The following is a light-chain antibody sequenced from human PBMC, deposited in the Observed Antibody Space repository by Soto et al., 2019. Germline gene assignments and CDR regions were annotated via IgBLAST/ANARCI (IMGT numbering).Light chain of an antibody. Sequence: DIQMTQSPPSVSASVGERVTITCRASPAVGKWLAWYQQKPGKAPTLPIHGTSSLQSGVPPRYSGGGYGTDFTLTISSLPPEDFATYYCQQANCFPITFGQGTRVEIK. V-gene: IGKV1-12*01. CDR3: QQANCFPIT. CDR1: PAVGKW. CDR2: GTS. J-gene: IGKJ5*01.